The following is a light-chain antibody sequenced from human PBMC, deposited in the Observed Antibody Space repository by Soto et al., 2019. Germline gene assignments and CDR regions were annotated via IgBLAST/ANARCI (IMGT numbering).Light chain of an antibody. J-gene: IGKJ4*01. CDR2: GAS. V-gene: IGKV3-15*01. CDR1: QGVRSD. Sequence: EIAMTQSPETLSVSPVERATLSCRASQGVRSDLAWYQQKAGQSPRLLIYGASTRAAETPARFSGSGSETEFTLTISSLQSEDFAVYYCQQYSKWPLTFGGGTKVDIK. CDR3: QQYSKWPLT.